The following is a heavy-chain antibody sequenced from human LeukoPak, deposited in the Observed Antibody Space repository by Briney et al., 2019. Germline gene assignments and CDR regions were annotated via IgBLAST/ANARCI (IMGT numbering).Heavy chain of an antibody. CDR1: GGSFSGYY. CDR2: INHSGST. Sequence: SETLSLTCAVYGGSFSGYYWSWIRQPPGKGLEWIGEINHSGSTNYNPSLKSRVTISVDTSKNQFSLKLSSVTAADTAVYYCASRKDTAMAPDYWGQGTLVTVSS. V-gene: IGHV4-34*01. D-gene: IGHD5-18*01. CDR3: ASRKDTAMAPDY. J-gene: IGHJ4*02.